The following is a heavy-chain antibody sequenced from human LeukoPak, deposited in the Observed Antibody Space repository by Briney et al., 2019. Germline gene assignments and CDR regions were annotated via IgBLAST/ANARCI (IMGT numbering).Heavy chain of an antibody. CDR1: GFTFSDYY. J-gene: IGHJ4*02. Sequence: NPGGSLRLSCTASGFTFSDYYMTWIRQAPGKGLEWVSYISGSGGPRYADSATGRFTISRDNARNSLYLQMSSLRVEDTAVYYCARAPTGQIDYWGQGTLVTVSS. V-gene: IGHV3-11*01. CDR2: ISGSGGP. CDR3: ARAPTGQIDY. D-gene: IGHD3-9*01.